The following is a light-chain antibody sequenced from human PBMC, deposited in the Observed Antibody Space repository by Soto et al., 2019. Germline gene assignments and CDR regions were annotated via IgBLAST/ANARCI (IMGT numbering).Light chain of an antibody. CDR3: QHYGGSPLIT. CDR1: QSIGNY. Sequence: EVVLTQSPATLSLSPGEGATLSCRASQSIGNYLAWYQQKPGQAPRLLIYATSNRATGIPARFSGSGSGTDFTLTISRLEPEDFAVYYCQHYGGSPLITFGQGTRLEMK. V-gene: IGKV3-20*01. J-gene: IGKJ5*01. CDR2: ATS.